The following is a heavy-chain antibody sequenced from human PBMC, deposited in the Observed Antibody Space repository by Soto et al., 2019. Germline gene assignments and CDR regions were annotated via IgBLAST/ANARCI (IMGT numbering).Heavy chain of an antibody. V-gene: IGHV3-23*01. D-gene: IGHD3-22*01. CDR2: ISGSGGST. CDR3: ATRAYYYDSSGYFDY. Sequence: EVQLLESGGGLVQPGGSLRLSCAASGFTFSSYAMSCVRQAPGKGLEWVSAISGSGGSTYYADSVKGRFTISRDNSKNTLYLQMNSLRAEDTAVYYCATRAYYYDSSGYFDYWGQGTLVTVSS. J-gene: IGHJ4*02. CDR1: GFTFSSYA.